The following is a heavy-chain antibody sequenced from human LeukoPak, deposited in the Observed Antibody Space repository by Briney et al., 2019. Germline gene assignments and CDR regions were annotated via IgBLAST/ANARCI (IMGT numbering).Heavy chain of an antibody. Sequence: GGSLRLSCAASGFTFDDYAMHWVRQAPGKGLEWVSGISWNSGSIGYADSVKGRFTISRDNSKNTLYLQMNSLRAEDTAVYYCAKGIYSSGWSYFDYWGHGTLVTVSS. V-gene: IGHV3-9*01. J-gene: IGHJ4*01. CDR1: GFTFDDYA. CDR3: AKGIYSSGWSYFDY. D-gene: IGHD6-19*01. CDR2: ISWNSGSI.